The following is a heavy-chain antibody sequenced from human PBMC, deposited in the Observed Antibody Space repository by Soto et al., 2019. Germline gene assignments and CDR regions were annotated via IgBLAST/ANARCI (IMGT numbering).Heavy chain of an antibody. CDR2: VSGSGDSR. J-gene: IGHJ6*02. CDR3: AKWNAIFGVLNMDHYYGMDV. V-gene: IGHV3-23*01. CDR1: GFTFSTHA. D-gene: IGHD3-3*01. Sequence: PGGSLRLSCVASGFTFSTHAMSWVRQAPGKGLEWVATVSGSGDSRYYTDSVKGRFTISRDNSKNTLYVQMNSLRAEDTAVYFCAKWNAIFGVLNMDHYYGMDVWGHGTTVTVSS.